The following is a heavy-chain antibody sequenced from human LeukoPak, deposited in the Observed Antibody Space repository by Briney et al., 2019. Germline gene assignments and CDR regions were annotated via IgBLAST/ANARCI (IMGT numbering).Heavy chain of an antibody. CDR3: AKVEVGSSWPKDWFDP. J-gene: IGHJ5*02. V-gene: IGHV3-23*01. CDR2: ISGSGGST. CDR1: GFTFSSYA. Sequence: GGSLRLSCAASGFTFSSYAMSWVRQAPGKGLEWVSAISGSGGSTYYADSVKGRFTISRDNSKNTLYLQMNSLRAEDTAVYYCAKVEVGSSWPKDWFDPWGQGTLVTVSS. D-gene: IGHD6-13*01.